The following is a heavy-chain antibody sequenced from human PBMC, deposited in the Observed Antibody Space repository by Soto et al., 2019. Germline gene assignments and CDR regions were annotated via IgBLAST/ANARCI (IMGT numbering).Heavy chain of an antibody. Sequence: QVQLVQSGAEVKKPGASVTVSCKASGYTFTSYGISWVRQAAGQGLEWMGWINPYNGNTNYAQKLQGRVTMTTDTSTSTAYMELRSLRSGDTAVYYCARVPTDSSGFYKYYFDYWGQGTLVTVSS. D-gene: IGHD3-22*01. V-gene: IGHV1-18*04. CDR1: GYTFTSYG. CDR2: INPYNGNT. J-gene: IGHJ4*02. CDR3: ARVPTDSSGFYKYYFDY.